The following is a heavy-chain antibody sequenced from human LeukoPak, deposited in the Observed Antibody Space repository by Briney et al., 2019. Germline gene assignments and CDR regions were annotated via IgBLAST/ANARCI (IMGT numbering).Heavy chain of an antibody. CDR2: ISSSSSYI. Sequence: GGSLRLSCAASGFTFSSYSMNWVRQAPGKGLEWVPSISSSSSYIYYADSVKGRFTISRDNAKNSLYLQMNSLRAEDTAVYYCARGSGKSNLAPGGFDYWGQGTLVTVSS. D-gene: IGHD3-10*01. CDR3: ARGSGKSNLAPGGFDY. J-gene: IGHJ4*02. CDR1: GFTFSSYS. V-gene: IGHV3-21*01.